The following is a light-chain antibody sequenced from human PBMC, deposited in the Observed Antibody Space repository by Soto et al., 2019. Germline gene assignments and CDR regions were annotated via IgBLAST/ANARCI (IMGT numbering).Light chain of an antibody. J-gene: IGLJ3*02. V-gene: IGLV2-14*01. CDR3: GSYTTSSSVV. Sequence: QSVLTQPASVSGSPGQSIAISCTGTSSDVGAYDYVSWYQQHPGKAPKLVIYDVSNRPSGVSDRFSGSKSGNTASLTISGLQAEDEADYYCGSYTTSSSVVFGGVTKLTVL. CDR2: DVS. CDR1: SSDVGAYDY.